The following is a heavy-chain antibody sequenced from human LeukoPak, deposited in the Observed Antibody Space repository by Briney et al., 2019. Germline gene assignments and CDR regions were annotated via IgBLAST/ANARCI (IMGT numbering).Heavy chain of an antibody. J-gene: IGHJ4*02. CDR3: AKCPGMVAGKVRFDY. CDR2: ISSSGSTI. Sequence: GGSLRLSCAASGFTFSSYEMNWVRQAPGKVLEWVSYISSSGSTIYYADSVKGRFTISRDNSKNTLYLQMNSLRAEDTAVYYCAKCPGMVAGKVRFDYWGQGTLVTVSS. CDR1: GFTFSSYE. V-gene: IGHV3-48*03. D-gene: IGHD3-10*02.